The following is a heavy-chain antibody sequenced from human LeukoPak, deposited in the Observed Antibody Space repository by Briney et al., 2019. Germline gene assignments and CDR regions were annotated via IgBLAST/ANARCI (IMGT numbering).Heavy chain of an antibody. V-gene: IGHV3-74*01. CDR3: ARGLVHDTSGYYSDY. D-gene: IGHD3-22*01. J-gene: IGHJ4*02. CDR1: GLTLSDCY. CDR2: INSDDSRT. Sequence: GESLRLSCAASGLTLSDCYMSWIRQAPGKGLVWVSRINSDDSRTTYADSVKGRFTISRDNAKNTLYLQMNSLRAEDTAVYYCARGLVHDTSGYYSDYWGQGTLVTVSS.